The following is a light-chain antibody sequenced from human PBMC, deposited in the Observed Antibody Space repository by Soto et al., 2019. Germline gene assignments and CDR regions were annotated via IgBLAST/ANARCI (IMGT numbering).Light chain of an antibody. CDR2: EGT. J-gene: IGLJ1*01. Sequence: QSVLTQPPSASGSPGQSVTISCTGSSSDVGGHNLVSWYQQHPGKAPKLMVYEGTKRPSGVSNRFSGSKSGNTASLTISGLQAEDEADYYCCSYVGSSTYVFGTGTKVTVL. CDR1: SSDVGGHNL. CDR3: CSYVGSSTYV. V-gene: IGLV2-23*01.